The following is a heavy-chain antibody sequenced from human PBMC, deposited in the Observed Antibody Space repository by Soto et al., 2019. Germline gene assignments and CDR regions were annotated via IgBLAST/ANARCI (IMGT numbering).Heavy chain of an antibody. Sequence: AGGSLRLSCSVSGFTFSSYTMHWGRQPPGPGQEFVSTISSNGGGTYYADSVKGRFTISRDNSNNTLYFQMSSLRGEAAAVDYCVTLSWEYNGMDYWGQGTTVTVSS. CDR1: GFTFSSYT. V-gene: IGHV3-64D*06. D-gene: IGHD1-26*01. CDR3: VTLSWEYNGMDY. J-gene: IGHJ6*02. CDR2: ISSNGGGT.